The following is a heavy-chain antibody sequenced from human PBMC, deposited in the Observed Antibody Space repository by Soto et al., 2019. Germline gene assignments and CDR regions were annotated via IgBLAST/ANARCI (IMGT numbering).Heavy chain of an antibody. Sequence: QITLKESGPTVVKPTQTLTLTCTFSGFSLSTTGVGVGWIRQPPGKALEWLALFYWDDTKRYSPSLKTRLTITKDTSKNQVVLTMTNMDPVDTATYYCVHRHYTLGTYGMDVWGQGTTVTVSS. J-gene: IGHJ6*02. CDR3: VHRHYTLGTYGMDV. CDR1: GFSLSTTGVG. D-gene: IGHD1-1*01. V-gene: IGHV2-5*02. CDR2: FYWDDTK.